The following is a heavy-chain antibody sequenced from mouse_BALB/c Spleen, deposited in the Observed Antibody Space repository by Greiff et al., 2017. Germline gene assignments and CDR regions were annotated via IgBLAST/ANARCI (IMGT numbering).Heavy chain of an antibody. CDR1: GYSITSDYA. D-gene: IGHD3-1*01. Sequence: EVQLQQSGPGLVKPSQSLSLTCTVTGYSITSDYAWNWIRQFPGNELEWMGYISYSGSTSYTPSLKSRISITRDTSKNQFFLQLNSVTTEDTATYYCARQLGLEGGFAYWGQGTLVTVTA. CDR3: ARQLGLEGGFAY. J-gene: IGHJ3*01. V-gene: IGHV3-2*02. CDR2: ISYSGST.